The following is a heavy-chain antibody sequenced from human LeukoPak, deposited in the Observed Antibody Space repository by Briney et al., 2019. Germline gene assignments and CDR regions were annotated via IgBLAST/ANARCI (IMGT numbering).Heavy chain of an antibody. J-gene: IGHJ6*04. CDR2: ISSSSSYI. D-gene: IGHD3-3*01. CDR3: ARDGYYDFWSGYGGPGMDV. CDR1: GFTFSSYS. V-gene: IGHV3-21*01. Sequence: GGSLRLSCAASGFTFSSYSMNWVRQAPGKGLEWVSSISSSSSYIYYADSVKGRFTISRDNAKNSLYLQMNSLRAEDTAVYYCARDGYYDFWSGYGGPGMDVWGKGTTVTVSS.